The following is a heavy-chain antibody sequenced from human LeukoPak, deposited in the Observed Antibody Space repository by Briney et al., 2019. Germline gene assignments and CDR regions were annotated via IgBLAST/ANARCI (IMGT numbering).Heavy chain of an antibody. J-gene: IGHJ6*02. CDR2: MNPNSGNT. D-gene: IGHD2-2*02. CDR1: GYTFTSYD. V-gene: IGHV1-8*01. CDR3: AKSWAVPAAILRNYYYYYGMDV. Sequence: ASVKVSCKASGYTFTSYDINWVRQATGQGLEWMGWMNPNSGNTGYAQKFQGRVTMTRNTSISTAYMELSSLRSEDTAVYYCAKSWAVPAAILRNYYYYYGMDVWGQGTTVTVSS.